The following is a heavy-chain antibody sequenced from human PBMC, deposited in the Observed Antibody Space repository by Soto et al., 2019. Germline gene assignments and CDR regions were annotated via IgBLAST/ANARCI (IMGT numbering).Heavy chain of an antibody. CDR2: ISSNSAYI. CDR1: GFTFRSFT. J-gene: IGHJ5*02. CDR3: TRDASRDSSARRCFYP. D-gene: IGHD6-13*01. Sequence: GGSLRLSCAASGFTFRSFTMNWVRQAPGKGLEWVSTISSNSAYIYYTDALRGRFTISRDNAKNSLHLQMNSLRAEDPAVYHCTRDASRDSSARRCFYPWRTGTLGTVSS. V-gene: IGHV3-21*01.